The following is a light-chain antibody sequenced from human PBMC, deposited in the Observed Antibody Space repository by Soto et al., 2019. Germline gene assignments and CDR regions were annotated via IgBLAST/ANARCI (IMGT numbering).Light chain of an antibody. J-gene: IGLJ1*01. CDR1: NGNLGDYNY. Sequence: QSVLTQPRSVSGSPGQSVAISCTGTNGNLGDYNYVSWYQQHPGKAPKLMISDVSKRPSGVPDRLSGSKSGNTASLTISGLQAEDEADYYCCSSAGTYTYVFGTGTKVTVL. CDR3: CSSAGTYTYV. V-gene: IGLV2-11*01. CDR2: DVS.